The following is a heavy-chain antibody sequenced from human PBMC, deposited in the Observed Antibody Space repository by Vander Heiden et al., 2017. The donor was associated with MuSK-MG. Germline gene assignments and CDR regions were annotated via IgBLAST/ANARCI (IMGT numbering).Heavy chain of an antibody. Sequence: QVQLVESGGGVVQPGRSLRLSCAASGFTFSSYGMHWVRQAPGKGLEWVAVISYDGSNKYYADSVKGRFTISRDNSKNTLYLQMNSLRAEDTVVYYCAKDQTTVVTYFDYWGQGTLVTVSS. V-gene: IGHV3-30*18. CDR3: AKDQTTVVTYFDY. J-gene: IGHJ4*02. CDR2: ISYDGSNK. D-gene: IGHD4-17*01. CDR1: GFTFSSYG.